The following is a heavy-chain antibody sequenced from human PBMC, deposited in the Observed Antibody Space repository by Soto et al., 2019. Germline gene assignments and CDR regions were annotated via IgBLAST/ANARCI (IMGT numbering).Heavy chain of an antibody. CDR3: ARDLSVAAAGFRGYYYYYYGMDV. D-gene: IGHD6-13*01. V-gene: IGHV3-74*01. Sequence: PGGSLRLSCAASGFTFSSYWMHWVRQAPGKGLVWVSRINSDGSSTSYADSVKGRFTISRDNAKNTLYLQMNSLRAEDTAVYYCARDLSVAAAGFRGYYYYYYGMDVWGQGTTVTVS. CDR1: GFTFSSYW. J-gene: IGHJ6*02. CDR2: INSDGSST.